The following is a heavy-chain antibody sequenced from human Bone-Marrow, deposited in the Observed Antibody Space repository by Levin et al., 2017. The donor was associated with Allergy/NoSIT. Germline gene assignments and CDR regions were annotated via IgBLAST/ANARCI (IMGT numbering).Heavy chain of an antibody. Sequence: GESLKISCAASGFTFSSYAMSWVRQAPGKGLEWVSAISGSGGSTYYADSVKGRFTISRDNSKNTLYLQMNSLRAEDTAVYYCAWALMTTVTTLDYWGQGTLVTVSS. D-gene: IGHD4-17*01. CDR3: AWALMTTVTTLDY. J-gene: IGHJ4*02. CDR2: ISGSGGST. CDR1: GFTFSSYA. V-gene: IGHV3-23*01.